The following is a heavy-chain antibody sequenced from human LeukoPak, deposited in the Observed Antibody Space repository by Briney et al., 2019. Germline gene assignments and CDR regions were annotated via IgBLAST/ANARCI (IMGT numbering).Heavy chain of an antibody. V-gene: IGHV4-59*08. Sequence: PSETLSLTCTVSGGSISSYYWSWIRQPPGKGLEWIGYIYYSGSTNYNPSLKSRVTISVDTSKNQFSLKLNSVTAADTAVYYCARRGNWGFLDYWGQGTLVTVSS. J-gene: IGHJ4*02. CDR1: GGSISSYY. D-gene: IGHD7-27*01. CDR3: ARRGNWGFLDY. CDR2: IYYSGST.